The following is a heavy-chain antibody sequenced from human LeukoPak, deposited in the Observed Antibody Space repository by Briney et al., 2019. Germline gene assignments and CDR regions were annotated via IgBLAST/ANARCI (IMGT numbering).Heavy chain of an antibody. Sequence: GGSLRLSCAASGFTFSSYEMNWVRQAPGKGLEWVSYISSSGSTTYYADSVKGRFTISRDNAKNSLYLQMNSLRAEDTAVYYCARSPLRRGYYSSTSCNNYYYYGMDVWGKGTTVTVSS. CDR2: ISSSGSTT. V-gene: IGHV3-48*03. CDR3: ARSPLRRGYYSSTSCNNYYYYGMDV. J-gene: IGHJ6*04. CDR1: GFTFSSYE. D-gene: IGHD2-2*02.